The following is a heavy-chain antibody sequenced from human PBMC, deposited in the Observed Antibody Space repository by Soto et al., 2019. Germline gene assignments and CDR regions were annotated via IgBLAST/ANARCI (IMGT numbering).Heavy chain of an antibody. D-gene: IGHD3-3*01. CDR1: GFTFSSYA. CDR2: ISGSGDST. Sequence: EVQLLESGGGLVQPGGSLRLSCAASGFTFSSYAMNWVRQAPGKGLEWVSTISGSGDSTYYADSVKGRFTISRDNSKNTLYLQMNSLRAEDTAVYYCAKVENYDFWSGYYRSGGMDVWGQGTTVNVSS. CDR3: AKVENYDFWSGYYRSGGMDV. V-gene: IGHV3-23*01. J-gene: IGHJ6*02.